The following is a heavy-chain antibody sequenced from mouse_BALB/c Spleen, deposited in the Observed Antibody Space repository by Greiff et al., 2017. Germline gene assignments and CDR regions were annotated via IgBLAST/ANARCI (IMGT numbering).Heavy chain of an antibody. CDR2: IWAGGST. D-gene: IGHD2-1*01. V-gene: IGHV2-9*02. Sequence: QVQLKESGPGLVAPSQSLSITCTVSGFSLTSYGVHWVRQPPGKGLEWLGVIWAGGSTNYNSALMTRLSISKDNSKSQVFLKMNSLQTDDTAMYYCARVYYGNPYYFDYWGQGTTLTVSS. J-gene: IGHJ2*01. CDR1: GFSLTSYG. CDR3: ARVYYGNPYYFDY.